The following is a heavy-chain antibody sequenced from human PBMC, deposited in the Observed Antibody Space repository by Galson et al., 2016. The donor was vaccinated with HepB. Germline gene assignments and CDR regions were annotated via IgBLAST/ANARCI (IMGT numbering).Heavy chain of an antibody. CDR2: IWYDGSNK. J-gene: IGHJ5*02. D-gene: IGHD1-20*01. Sequence: SLRLSCAASGFSFSSYGMHWVRQAPGKGLEWMAGIWYDGSNKYYADSVKGRFTISRDNSKNPRYLQMNSLRAEDTALYYCARGAYNWNDVVFWFDPWGQGTLVTVS. CDR1: GFSFSSYG. CDR3: ARGAYNWNDVVFWFDP. V-gene: IGHV3-33*01.